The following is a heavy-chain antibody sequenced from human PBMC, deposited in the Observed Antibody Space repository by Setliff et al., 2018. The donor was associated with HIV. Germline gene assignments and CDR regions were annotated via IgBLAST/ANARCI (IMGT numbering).Heavy chain of an antibody. D-gene: IGHD6-13*01. Sequence: PGESLKISCKGSGYSFTSYWIGWVRQMPGKGLEWMGIIYPGDSDTRYSPSFQGQVTLSADKSISTAYLQWISLKASDTAMYYCARHLIPGDPRYSSSWYYWGQGTLVTVSS. CDR1: GYSFTSYW. V-gene: IGHV5-51*01. CDR2: IYPGDSDT. J-gene: IGHJ4*02. CDR3: ARHLIPGDPRYSSSWYY.